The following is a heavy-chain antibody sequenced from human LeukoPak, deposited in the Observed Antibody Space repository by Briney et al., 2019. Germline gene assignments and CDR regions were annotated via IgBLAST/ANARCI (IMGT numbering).Heavy chain of an antibody. V-gene: IGHV3-30*03. J-gene: IGHJ6*03. CDR1: GFTFSDHY. CDR3: ARDGAARLLRYYYYMDL. CDR2: ISYDGSNQ. Sequence: QPGGSLRLSCAASGFTFSDHYMDWVRQAPGKGLEWVAVISYDGSNQNYADSVKGRFTISRDNSDNTQFLEMNSLRPEDTAVYYCARDGAARLLRYYYYMDLWGKGTTVTVSS. D-gene: IGHD6-6*01.